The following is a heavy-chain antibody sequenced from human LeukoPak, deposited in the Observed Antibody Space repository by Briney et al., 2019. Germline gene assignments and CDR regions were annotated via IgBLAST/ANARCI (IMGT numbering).Heavy chain of an antibody. D-gene: IGHD3-10*01. CDR2: IYPGDSDT. J-gene: IGHJ6*02. CDR3: AREYYGSGTEPDYYYYGMDV. V-gene: IGHV5-51*01. Sequence: GESLKISCKGSGYSFTSYWIGWVRQVPGKGLEWMGIIYPGDSDTRYSPSFQGQVTISADKSISTAYLQWSSLKASDTAMYYCAREYYGSGTEPDYYYYGMDVWGQGTTVTVSS. CDR1: GYSFTSYW.